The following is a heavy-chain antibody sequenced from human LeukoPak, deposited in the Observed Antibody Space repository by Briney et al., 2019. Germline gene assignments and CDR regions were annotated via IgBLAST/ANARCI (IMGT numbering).Heavy chain of an antibody. CDR1: GYSFTSYW. V-gene: IGHV5-51*01. J-gene: IGHJ4*02. Sequence: GESLKISCKGSGYSFTSYWIGWVRQMPGKGLEWMGIIYPGNSDTRYSPSFQGQVTISADKSISTAYLQWSSLKASDTAMYYCARRRDLYSGSYYPFDYWGQGTLVTVSS. CDR3: ARRRDLYSGSYYPFDY. D-gene: IGHD1-26*01. CDR2: IYPGNSDT.